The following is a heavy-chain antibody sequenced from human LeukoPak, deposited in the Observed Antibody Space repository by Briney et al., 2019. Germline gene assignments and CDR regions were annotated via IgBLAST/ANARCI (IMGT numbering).Heavy chain of an antibody. CDR2: IYSGGST. CDR1: GFTVSSNY. D-gene: IGHD3-22*01. CDR3: ARGGMYYYDSSGYYDY. V-gene: IGHV3-66*01. J-gene: IGHJ4*02. Sequence: GGSLRLSCAASGFTVSSNYMSWVRQAPGKGLEWVSVIYSGGSTYYADSVKGRFTISRDNSKNTLCLQMNSLRAEDTAVYYCARGGMYYYDSSGYYDYWGQGTLVTVSS.